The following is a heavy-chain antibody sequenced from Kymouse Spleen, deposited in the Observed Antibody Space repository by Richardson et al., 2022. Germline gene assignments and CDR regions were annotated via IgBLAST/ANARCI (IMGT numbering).Heavy chain of an antibody. V-gene: IGHV4-34*01. J-gene: IGHJ4*02. Sequence: QVQLQQWGAGLLKPSETLSLTCAVYGGSFSGYYWSWIRQPPGKGLEWIGEINHSGSTNYNPSLKSRVTISVDTSKNQFSLKLSSVTAADTAVYYCARGYYDILTGYPFFDYWGQGTLVTVSS. D-gene: IGHD3-9*01. CDR3: ARGYYDILTGYPFFDY. CDR2: INHSGST. CDR1: GGSFSGYY.